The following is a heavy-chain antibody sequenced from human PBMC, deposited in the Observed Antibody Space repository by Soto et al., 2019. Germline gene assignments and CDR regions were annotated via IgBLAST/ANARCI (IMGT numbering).Heavy chain of an antibody. CDR2: MNPNSGNT. J-gene: IGHJ6*02. V-gene: IGHV1-8*01. Sequence: QVQLVQSGAEVKKPGASVKVSCKASGYTFTSYDINWVRQATGQGLEWMGWMNPNSGNTGYAQKFQGRVTMTRNTSISTVYMELISLRSEDTAGYYCARWPDGYYYYGMDVWGQGTTVTVSS. CDR1: GYTFTSYD. CDR3: ARWPDGYYYYGMDV.